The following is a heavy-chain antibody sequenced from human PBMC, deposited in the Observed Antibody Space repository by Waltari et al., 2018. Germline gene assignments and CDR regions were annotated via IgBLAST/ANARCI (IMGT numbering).Heavy chain of an antibody. D-gene: IGHD3-22*01. CDR3: VRDRTYDSSGFLGEH. J-gene: IGHJ4*02. CDR1: GYNFDSYG. Sequence: QVQLVQSGAAVKKPGASVKVSCKQYGYNFDSYGLSWVRQATGQGPEWMAWISTYNGNTDYAQKFKGRLSVNTQTSTNTAYMELRSLTSDDTAVYYCVRDRTYDSSGFLGEHWGQGTLVSVSS. CDR2: ISTYNGNT. V-gene: IGHV1-18*01.